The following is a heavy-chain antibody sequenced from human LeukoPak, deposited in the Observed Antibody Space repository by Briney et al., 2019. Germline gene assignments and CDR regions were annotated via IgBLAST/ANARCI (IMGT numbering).Heavy chain of an antibody. D-gene: IGHD1-1*01. Sequence: SETLSLTCTVSGGSISSSSYDWSWIRQPPGRGLEWIGFVYYSGSARYNPSLRGRVSLTIDTSENQFSLRLNSLTAADTAVYYCVRASRYDANFDDWGQGTLVTVSS. J-gene: IGHJ4*02. CDR2: VYYSGSA. CDR3: VRASRYDANFDD. V-gene: IGHV4-61*01. CDR1: GGSISSSSYD.